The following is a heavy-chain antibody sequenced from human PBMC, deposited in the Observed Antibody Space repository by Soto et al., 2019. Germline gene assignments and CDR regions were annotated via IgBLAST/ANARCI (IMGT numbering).Heavy chain of an antibody. CDR2: IWLDGSER. CDR1: GFMFGTSG. CDR3: ARDASGTTSFLAS. D-gene: IGHD1-1*01. Sequence: VGSLRLSCEASGFMFGTSGMHWVRQAPGKGLEWVSGIWLDGSERYYSDSVKGRFTISRDNSKNTLFLQMNSLRVEDTAVYFCARDASGTTSFLASWGQGTLVTVSS. V-gene: IGHV3-33*01. J-gene: IGHJ5*01.